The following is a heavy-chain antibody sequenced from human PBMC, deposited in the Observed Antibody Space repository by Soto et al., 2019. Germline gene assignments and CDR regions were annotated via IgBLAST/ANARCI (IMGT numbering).Heavy chain of an antibody. CDR3: ARDDDSSGDYDY. Sequence: ASVKVSCKASGGTFSSYAISWVRQAPGQGLEWMGGIIPILGIANYAQKFQGRVTITADKSTSTAYMELSSLRSEDTAVYYCARDDDSSGDYDYWGQGTLVTVSS. CDR2: IIPILGIA. V-gene: IGHV1-69*10. CDR1: GGTFSSYA. J-gene: IGHJ4*02. D-gene: IGHD3-22*01.